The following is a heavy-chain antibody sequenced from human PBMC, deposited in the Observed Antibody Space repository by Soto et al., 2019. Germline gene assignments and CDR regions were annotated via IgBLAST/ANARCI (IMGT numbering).Heavy chain of an antibody. Sequence: QVQLVQSGAEVKKPGSSVKVSCKASGGTFSSYAISWVRQAPGQGLEWMGGLIPIFGTANYAQKFQGRVKITADKSTSTAYMELSSLRSEDTAVYYCARDLGQLGNYYYGMDVWGQGTTVTVSS. J-gene: IGHJ6*02. CDR1: GGTFSSYA. D-gene: IGHD6-6*01. CDR2: LIPIFGTA. CDR3: ARDLGQLGNYYYGMDV. V-gene: IGHV1-69*06.